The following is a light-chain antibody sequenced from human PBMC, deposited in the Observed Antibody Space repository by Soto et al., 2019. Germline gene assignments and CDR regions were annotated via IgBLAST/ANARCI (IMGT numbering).Light chain of an antibody. J-gene: IGKJ5*01. V-gene: IGKV1-39*01. Sequence: DIQMDKSPSSLSASVGDRVTITCRASQSISSYLNWYQQKPGKAPKLLIYAASSLQSGVPSRFSGSGSGTDFTPTISSLQPEDFATYYCQQSYSTPITFGQGTRLEIK. CDR2: AAS. CDR3: QQSYSTPIT. CDR1: QSISSY.